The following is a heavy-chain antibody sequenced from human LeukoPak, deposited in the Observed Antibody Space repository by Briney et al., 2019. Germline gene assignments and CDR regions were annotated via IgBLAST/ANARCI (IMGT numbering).Heavy chain of an antibody. CDR1: GDSISNNNW. CDR2: VYHSGDA. CDR3: ARYIGNTSGQYLTFRWFDP. V-gene: IGHV4/OR15-8*01. Sequence: SETLSLTCVVSGDSISNNNWWSWVRQSPGKGLEWIGEVYHSGDANYNPSLKSRVTISVDTSKNQFSLKLNSVTAADTAVYYCARYIGNTSGQYLTFRWFDPWGQGTLVTVSS. D-gene: IGHD6-19*01. J-gene: IGHJ5*02.